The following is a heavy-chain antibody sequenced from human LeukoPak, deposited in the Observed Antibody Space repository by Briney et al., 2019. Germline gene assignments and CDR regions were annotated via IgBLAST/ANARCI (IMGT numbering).Heavy chain of an antibody. Sequence: GGTLRLSCAASGFTFSSYGMSWVRQAPGKGLEWVSAISGSGGSTYYADSVKGRFTISRDNSKNTLYLQMNSLRAEDTAVYYCAELGITMTGGVWGKGTTVTISS. CDR2: ISGSGGST. J-gene: IGHJ6*04. CDR1: GFTFSSYG. V-gene: IGHV3-23*01. CDR3: AELGITMTGGV. D-gene: IGHD3-10*02.